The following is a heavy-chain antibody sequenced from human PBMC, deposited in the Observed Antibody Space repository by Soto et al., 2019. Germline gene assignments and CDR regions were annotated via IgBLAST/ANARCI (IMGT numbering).Heavy chain of an antibody. CDR2: MNPNSGDT. CDR3: AAGGGLPRYY. J-gene: IGHJ4*02. CDR1: GNTFTNYD. V-gene: IGHV1-8*01. D-gene: IGHD5-12*01. Sequence: ASVKVSCKASGNTFTNYDINWVRQATGQGLEYLGWMNPNSGDTAYVQKFQGRVTMTWDTSITTAYMELRSLRSEDTAVYFCAAGGGLPRYYWGQGTLVTVSS.